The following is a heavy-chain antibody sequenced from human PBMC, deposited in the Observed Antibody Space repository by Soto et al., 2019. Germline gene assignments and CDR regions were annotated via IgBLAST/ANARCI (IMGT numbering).Heavy chain of an antibody. CDR1: GGSLGGYY. Sequence: QVQLQQSGAGLLKPSETLSLTCAVYGGSLGGYYWSWIRQPPGKGLEWMGKINYSGSTNYNPSLKSRVTISADTSKNQFSLTLSSVTAADTAVYYCARLSSGWYKTPFDYWGQGTLVTVSS. D-gene: IGHD6-19*01. V-gene: IGHV4-34*01. CDR2: INYSGST. J-gene: IGHJ4*02. CDR3: ARLSSGWYKTPFDY.